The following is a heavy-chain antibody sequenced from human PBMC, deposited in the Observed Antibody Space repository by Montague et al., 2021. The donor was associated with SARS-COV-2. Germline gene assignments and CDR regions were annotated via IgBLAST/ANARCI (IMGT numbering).Heavy chain of an antibody. V-gene: IGHV3-13*01. D-gene: IGHD3-9*01. J-gene: IGHJ6*02. CDR2: IGSAGDT. CDR1: GFIFTTCA. CDR3: ARGLRYFDWSPYGMDV. Sequence: SLRLSCAASGFIFTTCAMDWVRQAPGKGLEWVSAIGSAGDTYYPGSVKGRFTISRENAKNSLYLQMNSLRAGDTAVYYCARGLRYFDWSPYGMDVWGQGTTVTVSS.